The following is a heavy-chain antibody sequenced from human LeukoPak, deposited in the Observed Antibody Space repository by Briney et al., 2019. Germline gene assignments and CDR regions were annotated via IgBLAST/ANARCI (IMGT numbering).Heavy chain of an antibody. CDR1: GYTFTGYF. V-gene: IGHV1-69*02. CDR2: IIPILGIA. CDR3: ASPYYYDSSGYYDAFDI. J-gene: IGHJ3*02. D-gene: IGHD3-22*01. Sequence: SVKVSCKASGYTFTGYFMHWVRQAPGQGLEWMGRIIPILGIANYAQKFQGRVTITADKSTSTAYMELSSQRSEDTAVYYCASPYYYDSSGYYDAFDIWGQGTMVTVSS.